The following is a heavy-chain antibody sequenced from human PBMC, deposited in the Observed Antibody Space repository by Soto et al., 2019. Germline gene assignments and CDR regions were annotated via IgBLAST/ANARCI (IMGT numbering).Heavy chain of an antibody. Sequence: QVQLQESGPGLVKPSQTLSLTCTVSGGFISNGGYYWSWIRQHPGKGLEWIGYIHYSGSTYYNPSLKSRVSISVDTSKNQFSLKLSSVTAADTAVYYCARDSVVPSGIGSYYYYALDVWGQGTTVTVSS. V-gene: IGHV4-31*03. CDR2: IHYSGST. CDR1: GGFISNGGYY. CDR3: ARDSVVPSGIGSYYYYALDV. D-gene: IGHD2-2*02. J-gene: IGHJ6*02.